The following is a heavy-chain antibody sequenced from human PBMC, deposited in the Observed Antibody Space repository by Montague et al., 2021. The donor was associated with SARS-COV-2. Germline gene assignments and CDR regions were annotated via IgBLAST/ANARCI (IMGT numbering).Heavy chain of an antibody. CDR2: TYYKSKWYS. J-gene: IGHJ4*02. Sequence: CAISGDSVSSNSLAWNWIRQSPSRRLEWLCRTYYKSKWYSDYAPSVRGRLTVNPDASKNEFSLELNYVTPEDTAVYYCVRYSGWFYFDFWGQGTLVTVSS. CDR3: VRYSGWFYFDF. D-gene: IGHD6-19*01. CDR1: GDSVSSNSLA. V-gene: IGHV6-1*01.